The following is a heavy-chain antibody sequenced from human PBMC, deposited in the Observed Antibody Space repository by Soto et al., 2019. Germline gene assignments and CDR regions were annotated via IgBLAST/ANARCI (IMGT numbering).Heavy chain of an antibody. J-gene: IGHJ3*01. CDR2: ITGSGGGT. D-gene: IGHD4-17*01. Sequence: GGSLRLSCAASTFSLSTYALTLVRQAPGKGLEWVASITGSGGGTYYADSLKGRFTISRDNFKNTLYLQMNSLRAEDTAVYYCARDPNGDYVGAFDFWGQGTMVTVSS. CDR3: ARDPNGDYVGAFDF. V-gene: IGHV3-23*01. CDR1: TFSLSTYA.